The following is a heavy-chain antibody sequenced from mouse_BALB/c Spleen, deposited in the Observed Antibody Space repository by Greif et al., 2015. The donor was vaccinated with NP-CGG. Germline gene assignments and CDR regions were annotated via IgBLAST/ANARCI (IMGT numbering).Heavy chain of an antibody. J-gene: IGHJ4*01. CDR2: IYPGDGST. CDR1: GYTFTSYD. Sequence: QVQLKDSGPELVKPGALVKISCKASGYTFTSYDINWVKQRPGQGLEWIGWIYPGDGSTKYNEKFKGKATLTADKSSSTAYMQLSSLTSENSAVYFCARSGTKDYAMDYWGQGTSVTVSS. V-gene: IGHV1S56*01. D-gene: IGHD3-1*01. CDR3: ARSGTKDYAMDY.